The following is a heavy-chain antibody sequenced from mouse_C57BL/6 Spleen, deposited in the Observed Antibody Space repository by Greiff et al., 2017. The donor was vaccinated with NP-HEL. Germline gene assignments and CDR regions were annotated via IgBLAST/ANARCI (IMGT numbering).Heavy chain of an antibody. D-gene: IGHD2-4*01. Sequence: QVQLQQPGTELVKPGASVKLSFKASGYPFTSYRMHWVKQRPGQGLEWIGNITPSNGGTNYNKKFKSKDTLTVDKSASTAYMQLSSLTSEDSAVYYCATGYYDYDDYAMDYWGQGTSVTVSS. V-gene: IGHV1-53*01. CDR3: ATGYYDYDDYAMDY. CDR1: GYPFTSYR. J-gene: IGHJ4*01. CDR2: ITPSNGGT.